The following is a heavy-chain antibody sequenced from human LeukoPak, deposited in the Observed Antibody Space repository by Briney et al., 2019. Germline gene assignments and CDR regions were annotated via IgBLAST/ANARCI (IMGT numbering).Heavy chain of an antibody. D-gene: IGHD3-22*01. CDR1: GGSISSYY. CDR3: ARRQYYDSSGYWYYFDC. CDR2: IYTSGST. Sequence: PSETLSLTCTVSGGSISSYYWSWIRQPPGKGLEWIGYIYTSGSTNYNPSLKSRVTTSVDTSKNQFSLNLRSVTAADTAIYYCARRQYYDSSGYWYYFDCWGRGILVTVSS. V-gene: IGHV4-4*09. J-gene: IGHJ4*02.